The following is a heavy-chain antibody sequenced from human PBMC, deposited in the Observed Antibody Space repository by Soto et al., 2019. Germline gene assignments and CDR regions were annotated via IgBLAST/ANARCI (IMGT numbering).Heavy chain of an antibody. J-gene: IGHJ6*02. Sequence: ASVKVSCKASGYTFTTYYMHGVRQAPGQGLEWMGLINPSDGSTTYAQKFQGRVTMTRDTSTSTVYMELSSLRSEGTAIYYCGRRVLWFGAKGGVDVWGQGATVTVSS. V-gene: IGHV1-46*01. CDR2: INPSDGST. D-gene: IGHD3-10*01. CDR1: GYTFTTYY. CDR3: GRRVLWFGAKGGVDV.